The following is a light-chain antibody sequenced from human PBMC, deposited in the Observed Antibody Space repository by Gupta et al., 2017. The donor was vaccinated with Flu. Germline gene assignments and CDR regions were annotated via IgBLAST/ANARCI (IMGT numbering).Light chain of an antibody. Sequence: EIILTQSPGTLSLSPGGRATLSCRTSQGVTSSYLAWYQQKPGQAPRLLIYRASSRATGIPDRFSGSGSGTDFTLTISGLEPEDFAVYYCQQYYASPYSFGQGTKLEIK. CDR2: RAS. CDR3: QQYYASPYS. V-gene: IGKV3-20*01. CDR1: QGVTSSY. J-gene: IGKJ2*03.